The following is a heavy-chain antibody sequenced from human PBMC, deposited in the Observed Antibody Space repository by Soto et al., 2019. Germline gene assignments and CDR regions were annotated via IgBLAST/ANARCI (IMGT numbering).Heavy chain of an antibody. V-gene: IGHV3-30*18. Sequence: QVQMVESGGGVVQPGRSLRLSCAASGFTFSSYGMHWVRQAPGKGLEWVAVISYDGSNKYYADSVKGRFTISRDNSKNTLYLQMNSLRAEDTAAYYCAKDYSMIVVVSEYWGQGTLVTVSS. CDR3: AKDYSMIVVVSEY. D-gene: IGHD3-22*01. J-gene: IGHJ4*02. CDR2: ISYDGSNK. CDR1: GFTFSSYG.